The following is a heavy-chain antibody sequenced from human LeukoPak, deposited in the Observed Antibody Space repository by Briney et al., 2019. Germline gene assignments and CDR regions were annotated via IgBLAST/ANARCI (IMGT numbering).Heavy chain of an antibody. CDR3: AKEGGYYGFYFDY. J-gene: IGHJ4*02. CDR2: ISSGGGST. V-gene: IGHV3-23*01. Sequence: PGGSLRLSCAASGFTFSSYAMNWVRQAPGKGLEWVSGISSGGGSTYYADSVKGCFTISRDNSKNTLYLQINSLSADDTAVYYCAKEGGYYGFYFDYWGQGTLVTVSS. CDR1: GFTFSSYA. D-gene: IGHD3-22*01.